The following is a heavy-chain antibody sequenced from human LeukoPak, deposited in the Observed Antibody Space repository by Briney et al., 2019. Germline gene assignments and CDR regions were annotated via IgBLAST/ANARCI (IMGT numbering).Heavy chain of an antibody. D-gene: IGHD3-3*01. Sequence: GASVKVSCRASGYTFTGYYMHWVRQAPGQGLEWMGWINPNSGGTNYAQKFQGRVTMTRDTSISTAYLQWSSLKASDTAMYYCARRQAFWSGYLYYYYMDVWGKGTTVTVSS. CDR2: INPNSGGT. CDR1: GYTFTGYY. CDR3: ARRQAFWSGYLYYYYMDV. J-gene: IGHJ6*03. V-gene: IGHV1-2*02.